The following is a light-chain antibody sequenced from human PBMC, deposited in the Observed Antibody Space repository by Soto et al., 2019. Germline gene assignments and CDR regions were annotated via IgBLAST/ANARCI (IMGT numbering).Light chain of an antibody. CDR1: QSVGSSY. CDR3: QQYVSSPFT. Sequence: EVVLTQSPGTLSLSPGERATLSCRASQSVGSSYLAWYQQKPGQAPRLLIYDVSSRATDVPDRFIGSGSGTDFTLTISRLEPEDSAVYYCQQYVSSPFTFGPGTKVDIK. V-gene: IGKV3-20*01. J-gene: IGKJ3*01. CDR2: DVS.